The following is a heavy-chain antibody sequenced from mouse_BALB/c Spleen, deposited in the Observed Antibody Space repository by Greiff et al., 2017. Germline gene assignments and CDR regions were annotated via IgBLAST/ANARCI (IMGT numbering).Heavy chain of an antibody. V-gene: IGHV5-6-5*01. CDR1: GFTFSSYA. D-gene: IGHD2-3*01. CDR2: ISSGGST. Sequence: EVQGVESGGGLVKPGGSLKLSCAASGFTFSSYAMSWVRQTPEKRLEWVASISSGGSTYYPDSVKGRFTISRDNARNILYLQMSSLRSEDTAMYYCARDGYSFAYWGQGTLVTVSA. CDR3: ARDGYSFAY. J-gene: IGHJ3*01.